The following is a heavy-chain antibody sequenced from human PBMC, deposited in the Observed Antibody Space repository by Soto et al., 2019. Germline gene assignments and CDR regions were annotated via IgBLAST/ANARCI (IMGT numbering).Heavy chain of an antibody. V-gene: IGHV4-4*02. J-gene: IGHJ6*02. CDR2: IYHSGST. Sequence: QVQLQESGPGLVKPSGTLSLTCAVSGGSISSSNWWSWVRQPPGKGLEWIGEIYHSGSTNYNPSRKRRINKSINKSKNQFSLKLSSVTAADTAVYYCARVSGSYYYGMDVWGQGTTVTVSS. D-gene: IGHD1-26*01. CDR3: ARVSGSYYYGMDV. CDR1: GGSISSSNW.